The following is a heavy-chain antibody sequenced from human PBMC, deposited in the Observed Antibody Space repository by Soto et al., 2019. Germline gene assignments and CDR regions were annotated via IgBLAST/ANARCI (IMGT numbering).Heavy chain of an antibody. V-gene: IGHV3-9*01. D-gene: IGHD3-3*01. CDR3: VIRTRKLYDDFDY. CDR1: GFFFDNYA. CDR2: LSGNSDIV. J-gene: IGHJ4*02. Sequence: PGGSLRLSCVTSGFFFDNYAMHWVRQAPGKGPEWVSGLSGNSDIVAYADSVKGRFTISRDNAKKSLFLQMNNLRPEDTALYYCVIRTRKLYDDFDYWGQGHQVTVSS.